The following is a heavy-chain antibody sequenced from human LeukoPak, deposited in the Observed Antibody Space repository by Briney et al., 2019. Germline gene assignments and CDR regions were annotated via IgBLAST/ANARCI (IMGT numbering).Heavy chain of an antibody. D-gene: IGHD5-24*01. CDR3: ARDTEMATTPHAFDI. Sequence: GGSLRLSCAASGFTVSSNYMSWVRQAPGKGLEWVSVIYSGGSTYYADSVKGRFTISRDNSKNTLYLQMNSLRAEDTAVYYCARDTEMATTPHAFDIWGQGTMVTVSS. V-gene: IGHV3-66*01. CDR2: IYSGGST. J-gene: IGHJ3*02. CDR1: GFTVSSNY.